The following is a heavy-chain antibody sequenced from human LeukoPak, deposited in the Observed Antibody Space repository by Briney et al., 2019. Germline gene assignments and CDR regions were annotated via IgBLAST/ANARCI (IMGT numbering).Heavy chain of an antibody. CDR3: AVRYCSSTSCFFFDY. D-gene: IGHD2-2*01. J-gene: IGHJ4*02. CDR1: GYTFTNYG. V-gene: IGHV1-18*01. CDR2: ISAYNGNT. Sequence: GASVKVSCKASGYTFTNYGISWVRQAPGQGLEWMGWISAYNGNTNYAQKLQGRVTMTTDTSTSTAYMELRSLRSDDTAVYYCAVRYCSSTSCFFFDYWGQGTLVTVSS.